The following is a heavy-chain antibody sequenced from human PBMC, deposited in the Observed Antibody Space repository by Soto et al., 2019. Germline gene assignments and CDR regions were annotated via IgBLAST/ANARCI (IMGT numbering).Heavy chain of an antibody. D-gene: IGHD2-8*02. CDR2: IIPVSGTT. CDR1: GGTFSSYV. J-gene: IGHJ5*02. V-gene: IGHV1-69*01. CDR3: ATVDRSVALVGWFDP. Sequence: QVHLEQSGAEVKKPGSSVKVSCKFSGGTFSSYVIIWVRQAPGQGLEWMGGIIPVSGTTNYAQKFHGRVTISAVAATNTAYMELSSVRFDDTAVYYCATVDRSVALVGWFDPWGQGTLVTVSS.